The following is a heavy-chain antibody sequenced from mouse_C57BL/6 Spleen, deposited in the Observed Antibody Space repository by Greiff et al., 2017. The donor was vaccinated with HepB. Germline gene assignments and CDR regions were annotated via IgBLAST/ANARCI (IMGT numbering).Heavy chain of an antibody. V-gene: IGHV1-69*01. Sequence: QVQLKQPGAELVMPGASVKLSCKASGYTFTSYWMHWVKQRPGQGLEWIGEIDPSDSYTNYNQKFKGKSTLTVDKSSSTAYMQLSSLTSEDSAVYYCARYYGRGDYFDYWGQGTTLTVSS. CDR3: ARYYGRGDYFDY. CDR2: IDPSDSYT. CDR1: GYTFTSYW. D-gene: IGHD1-1*01. J-gene: IGHJ2*01.